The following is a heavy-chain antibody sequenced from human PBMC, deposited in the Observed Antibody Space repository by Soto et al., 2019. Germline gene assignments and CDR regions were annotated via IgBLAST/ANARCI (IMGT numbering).Heavy chain of an antibody. D-gene: IGHD6-13*01. CDR1: GGSISSYY. V-gene: IGHV4-59*01. J-gene: IGHJ3*02. CDR2: IYYSGST. CDR3: ARAPSRYSSSWYGTADAFDI. Sequence: KPSETLSLTCTVSGGSISSYYWIWIRQPPGKGLEWIGYIYYSGSTNYNPSLKSRVTISVDTSKNQFSLKLSSVTAADTAVYYCARAPSRYSSSWYGTADAFDIWGQGTMVTVSS.